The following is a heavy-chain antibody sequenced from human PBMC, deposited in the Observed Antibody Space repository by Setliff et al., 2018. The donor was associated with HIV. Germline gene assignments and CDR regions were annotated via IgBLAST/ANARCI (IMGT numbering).Heavy chain of an antibody. J-gene: IGHJ3*02. CDR2: IYYSGST. V-gene: IGHV4-39*01. CDR3: ARHQTTRTIFGVVSPHAVDI. CDR1: GDSISSSSYY. D-gene: IGHD3-3*01. Sequence: SETLSLTCSVSGDSISSSSYYWGWIRQPPGKGLEWIGSIYYSGSTYYNPSLKSRVTISVDTSKNQFSLKLSSVTAADTAVYYCARHQTTRTIFGVVSPHAVDIWGQGTRVTVSS.